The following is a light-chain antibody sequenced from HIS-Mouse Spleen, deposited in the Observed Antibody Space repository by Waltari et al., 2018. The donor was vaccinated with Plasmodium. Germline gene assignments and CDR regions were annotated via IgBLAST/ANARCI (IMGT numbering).Light chain of an antibody. CDR3: QHYNNWAFT. CDR2: VSS. J-gene: IGKJ3*01. Sequence: EIVMTQYPATLSVSPGERATLSCRASQSVSSNLAWYQQKPGQAPRLLIYVSSIMATGIPARLSGSGSVNEFTLTISSLQSEDFAVYYCQHYNNWAFTFGPGTKVDIK. CDR1: QSVSSN. V-gene: IGKV3-15*01.